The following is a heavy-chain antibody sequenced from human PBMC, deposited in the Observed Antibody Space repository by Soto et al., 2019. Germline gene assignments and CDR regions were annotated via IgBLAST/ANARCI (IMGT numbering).Heavy chain of an antibody. V-gene: IGHV3-23*01. D-gene: IGHD1-1*01. CDR2: ISGSGDST. J-gene: IGHJ2*01. CDR3: ARLERGWYFAL. CDR1: GFTFSSYA. Sequence: EVQLLESGGGLVQPGGSLRLSCVASGFTFSSYAMNWVRQAPGKGLEWVSVISGSGDSTYYADSVKGRFTISRDNSKKTLYLHMIRLWDEGTALYSCARLERGWYFALWGRGTRVTVSS.